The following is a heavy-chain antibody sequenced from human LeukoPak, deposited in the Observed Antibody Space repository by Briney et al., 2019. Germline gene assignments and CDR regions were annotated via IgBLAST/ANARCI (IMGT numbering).Heavy chain of an antibody. CDR1: GGSISSGGYY. D-gene: IGHD3-22*01. Sequence: SQTLSLTCTVSGGSISSGGYYWSWLRQHPGKGLEWIGYIYYSGSTYYNPSLKSRVTISVDTSKNQFSLKLSSVTAADTAVYYCARGGYYDSSGYYPFDYWGQGTLVTVSS. V-gene: IGHV4-31*03. CDR3: ARGGYYDSSGYYPFDY. CDR2: IYYSGST. J-gene: IGHJ4*02.